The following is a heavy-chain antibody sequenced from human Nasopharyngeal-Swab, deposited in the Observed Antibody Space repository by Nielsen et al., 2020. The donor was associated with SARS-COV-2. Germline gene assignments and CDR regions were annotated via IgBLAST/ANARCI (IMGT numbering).Heavy chain of an antibody. Sequence: GESLKISCAASGFTFSNYWMSWVRQAPGKGLEWVANIAQDGSESHYVDSVKGRFTISRDNAKNSLYLQMNSLRAEDTAVYYCAKEGEWELLKNAFDIWGQGTMVTVSS. CDR2: IAQDGSES. J-gene: IGHJ3*02. V-gene: IGHV3-7*01. CDR1: GFTFSNYW. CDR3: AKEGEWELLKNAFDI. D-gene: IGHD1-26*01.